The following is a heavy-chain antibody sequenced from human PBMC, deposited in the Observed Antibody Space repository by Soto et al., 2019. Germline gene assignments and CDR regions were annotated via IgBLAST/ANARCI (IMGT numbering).Heavy chain of an antibody. CDR3: ARDLESRYFDL. V-gene: IGHV3-33*01. Sequence: QVQLVESGGGVVQPGRSLRLSCAASGFTFSSYGMHWVRQAPGKGLEWVADIWYDGSNQYYADSVKGRFTISRDNSKSTLYLQMNSLRAEDTAVYYCARDLESRYFDLWGRGTLVTVSS. J-gene: IGHJ2*01. CDR2: IWYDGSNQ. CDR1: GFTFSSYG.